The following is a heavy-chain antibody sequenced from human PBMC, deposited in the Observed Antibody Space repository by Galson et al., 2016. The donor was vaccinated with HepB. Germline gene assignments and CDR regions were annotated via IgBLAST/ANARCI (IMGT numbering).Heavy chain of an antibody. V-gene: IGHV3-23*01. J-gene: IGHJ6*03. CDR2: ISGSGTST. Sequence: LRLSCAASGFTFSSYAMSWVRPAPGKGLKWVPAISGSGTSTYYADSVQGRFTISRDKSRNTLYLQMNSLRAEDTAVYYCAKAHPFNDYYYYFYMDVWGKGTTVTVSS. D-gene: IGHD2-8*01. CDR1: GFTFSSYA. CDR3: AKAHPFNDYYYYFYMDV.